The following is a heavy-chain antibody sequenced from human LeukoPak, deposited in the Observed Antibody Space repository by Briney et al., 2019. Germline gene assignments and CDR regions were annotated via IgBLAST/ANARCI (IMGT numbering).Heavy chain of an antibody. D-gene: IGHD3-3*01. Sequence: GGSLRLSCAASGFTLSYYWMTWGRQAPGKGLGWVANINEEGSEEYYVDSVKGRFTISRDNAKNSLYLHMNSLRAEDTAVYYCASQVTIFGGGKYFDYWGQGTLVTVSS. CDR3: ASQVTIFGGGKYFDY. CDR1: GFTLSYYW. V-gene: IGHV3-7*05. CDR2: INEEGSEE. J-gene: IGHJ4*02.